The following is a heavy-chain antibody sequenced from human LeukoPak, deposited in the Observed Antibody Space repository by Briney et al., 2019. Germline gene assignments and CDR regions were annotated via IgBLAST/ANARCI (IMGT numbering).Heavy chain of an antibody. CDR3: AKSPTGLYYFDY. J-gene: IGHJ4*02. V-gene: IGHV3-9*01. CDR1: GFTFDDYA. D-gene: IGHD1-14*01. Sequence: PGRSLRLSCAASGFTFDDYAMHWVRQAPGKGLEWVSGISWNSGSIGYADSVKGRFTISRDNSKNTLYLQMNSLRAEDTAVYYCAKSPTGLYYFDYWGQGTLVTVSS. CDR2: ISWNSGSI.